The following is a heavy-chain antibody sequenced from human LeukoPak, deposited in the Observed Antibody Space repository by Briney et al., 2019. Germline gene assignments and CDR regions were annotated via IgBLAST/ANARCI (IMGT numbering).Heavy chain of an antibody. CDR2: IVVGSGNT. CDR1: GFTFTSSA. V-gene: IGHV1-58*02. Sequence: GTSVKVSCKASGFTFTSSARQWVRQARGQRLEWIGWIVVGSGNTNYAQKFQERVTITRDMSTSTAYMELSSLRSEDTAVYYCAAESLDLWGRGTLVTVSS. CDR3: AAESLDL. J-gene: IGHJ2*01.